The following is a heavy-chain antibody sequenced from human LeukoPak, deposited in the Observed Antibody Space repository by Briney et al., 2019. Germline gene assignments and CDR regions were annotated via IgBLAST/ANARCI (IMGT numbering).Heavy chain of an antibody. CDR2: ISSSGSTI. CDR1: GFTFSSYE. CDR3: ARFGMVTYFPYYYYHMDV. Sequence: GGSLRLSCAASGFTFSSYEMNWVRQAPGKGLEWVSYISSSGSTIYYADSVKGRFTISRDNAKNSLYLQMNSLRAEDTAVYYCARFGMVTYFPYYYYHMDVWGKGTTVTISS. D-gene: IGHD5-18*01. V-gene: IGHV3-48*03. J-gene: IGHJ6*03.